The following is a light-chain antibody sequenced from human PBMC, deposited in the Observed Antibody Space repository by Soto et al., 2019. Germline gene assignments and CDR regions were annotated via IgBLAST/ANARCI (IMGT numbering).Light chain of an antibody. J-gene: IGLJ2*01. CDR1: RGHRSYA. CDR2: LDSDGSH. V-gene: IGLV4-69*01. Sequence: QPVLTQSPSASASLGASVKLTCTLSRGHRSYAIAWHQQQPEKGPRYLMKLDSDGSHTKGDAIPDRFSGSSSGAERYLTISSLQSEDEADYYCQTWGTGIHVVFGGGTKLTVL. CDR3: QTWGTGIHVV.